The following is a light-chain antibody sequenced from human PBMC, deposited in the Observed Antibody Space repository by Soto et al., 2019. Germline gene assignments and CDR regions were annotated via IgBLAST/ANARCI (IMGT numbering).Light chain of an antibody. Sequence: EIVLTQSPGNLSLSPGETATLSCRASQSVSSNNLAWYLQKPGQTPRLLIYGASSRATGIPDRFSGSGSGTDFTLTISRLEPEDFAVYYCQQYDNSITFGQGTRLE. CDR3: QQYDNSIT. J-gene: IGKJ5*01. CDR2: GAS. V-gene: IGKV3-20*01. CDR1: QSVSSNN.